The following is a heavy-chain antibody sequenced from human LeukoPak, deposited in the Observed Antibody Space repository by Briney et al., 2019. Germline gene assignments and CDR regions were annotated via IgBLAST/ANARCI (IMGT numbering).Heavy chain of an antibody. Sequence: GGSLRLSCAASGFTFSSYSMNWVRQAPGKGLEWISSISSSSSYIYYAGSVKGRFTISRDNAKNSLYLQMNSLRAEDTAVYYCARGRYSGAYLLDYWGQGTLVTVSS. D-gene: IGHD1-26*01. J-gene: IGHJ4*02. V-gene: IGHV3-21*01. CDR1: GFTFSSYS. CDR2: ISSSSSYI. CDR3: ARGRYSGAYLLDY.